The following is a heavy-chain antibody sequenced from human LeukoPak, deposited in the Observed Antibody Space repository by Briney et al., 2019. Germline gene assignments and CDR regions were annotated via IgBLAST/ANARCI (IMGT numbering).Heavy chain of an antibody. CDR1: GFTFSSYA. Sequence: GGSLRLSCAASGFTFSSYAMSWVRQAPGKGLEWVSAISGSGGSTYYADSVKGRFTISRDNSRNTLYLQMNSLRAEDTAVYYCAKAPRAAAGTYNGMDVWGQGTTVTVSS. D-gene: IGHD6-13*01. CDR2: ISGSGGST. CDR3: AKAPRAAAGTYNGMDV. V-gene: IGHV3-23*01. J-gene: IGHJ6*02.